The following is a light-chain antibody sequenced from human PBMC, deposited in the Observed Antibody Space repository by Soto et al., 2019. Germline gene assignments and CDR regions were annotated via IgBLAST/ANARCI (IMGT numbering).Light chain of an antibody. CDR2: DVN. J-gene: IGLJ2*01. V-gene: IGLV2-11*01. Sequence: QSALTQPRSVSGSPGQSVTISCTGTSSDVGGYNYVSWYQQYPGRAPKVMIYDVNKRPSGVPARFSGSKSGNTASLTISGLQAEDEADYYCCSYAGTNTWLFGGGTKVTVL. CDR1: SSDVGGYNY. CDR3: CSYAGTNTWL.